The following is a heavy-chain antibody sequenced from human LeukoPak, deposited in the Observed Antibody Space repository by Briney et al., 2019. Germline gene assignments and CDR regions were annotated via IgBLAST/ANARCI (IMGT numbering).Heavy chain of an antibody. J-gene: IGHJ4*02. D-gene: IGHD1-20*01. CDR2: MHDSGSY. CDR1: DCSVSSGTYY. Sequence: WETLSLTCTTSDCSVSSGTYYWGWLRQSPGKGLVWIRSMHDSGSYYYNSSLKSRAAIFVDTSSDQVPMDLSYMTAADAALYYCVRHITAHTGCFDSCGQGALVTVSS. V-gene: IGHV4-39*01. CDR3: VRHITAHTGCFDS.